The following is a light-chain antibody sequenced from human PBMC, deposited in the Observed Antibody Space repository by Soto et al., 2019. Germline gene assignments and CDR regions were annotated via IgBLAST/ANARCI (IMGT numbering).Light chain of an antibody. J-gene: IGLJ2*01. CDR1: SSDVGGAYNY. CDR2: EVI. CDR3: SSWTSSSTLL. V-gene: IGLV2-14*01. Sequence: QSALTQPASVSGSPGQSITISCTGTSSDVGGAYNYVSRYQQHPGKAPKLMIYEVIHRPSGVSNRFSGSKSGNTASLNISGLQAEDEADYYCSSWTSSSTLLFGGGTKLTVL.